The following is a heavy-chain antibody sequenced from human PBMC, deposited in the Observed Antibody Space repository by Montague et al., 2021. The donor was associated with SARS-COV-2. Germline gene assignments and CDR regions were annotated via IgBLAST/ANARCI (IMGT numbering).Heavy chain of an antibody. Sequence: SLRLSCAASGFTFSSYAMHWVRQAPGKGLEWVAVISYDGDNKHYADSVKGRVTISRDNSKNTLYLQMNSLGADDTAVYYCARVRVGATDYNYYYGLDVWGQGTTVTVSS. CDR1: GFTFSSYA. V-gene: IGHV3-30-3*01. J-gene: IGHJ6*02. D-gene: IGHD1-26*01. CDR3: ARVRVGATDYNYYYGLDV. CDR2: ISYDGDNK.